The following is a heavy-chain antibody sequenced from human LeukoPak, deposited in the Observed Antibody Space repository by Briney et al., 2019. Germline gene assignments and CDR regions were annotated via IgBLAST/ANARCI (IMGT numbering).Heavy chain of an antibody. CDR3: ARRVTEGIPVNEGNWFDP. V-gene: IGHV4-59*08. Sequence: PAETLSLTCTVSGDSISSSYWTWIRQSPGKGLEWIGRIYKDGSTIYNPSLKSRVTISIDPSRNQFSLKLTSVTAADTAVYYCARRVTEGIPVNEGNWFDPWGQGTLVTVSS. CDR1: GDSISSSY. D-gene: IGHD2-2*01. J-gene: IGHJ5*02. CDR2: IYKDGST.